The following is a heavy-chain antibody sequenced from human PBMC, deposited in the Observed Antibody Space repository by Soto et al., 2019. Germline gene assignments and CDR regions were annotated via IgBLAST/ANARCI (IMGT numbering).Heavy chain of an antibody. D-gene: IGHD3-9*01. J-gene: IGHJ4*02. CDR2: IYYSGST. CDR3: ARAGAYYDILTGYETYYFDY. Sequence: SETLSLTCTVSGGSVSSGSYYWSWIRQPPGKGLEWIGYIYYSGSTNYNPSLKSRVTISVDTSKNQFSLKLSSVTAADTAVYYCARAGAYYDILTGYETYYFDYWGQGTLVTVSS. CDR1: GGSVSSGSYY. V-gene: IGHV4-61*01.